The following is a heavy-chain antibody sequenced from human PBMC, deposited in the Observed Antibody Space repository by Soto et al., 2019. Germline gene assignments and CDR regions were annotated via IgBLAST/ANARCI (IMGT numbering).Heavy chain of an antibody. J-gene: IGHJ4*02. CDR3: ARESGKGTGCKVGNFAS. V-gene: IGHV4-31*03. CDR2: IDNRGST. D-gene: IGHD6-19*01. Sequence: TRSLTCTFSGISIRSGNYHRSWIRQHPGKGLEWIGYIDNRGSTYYNPSLKGRVTVSIDTSMHQFSLRRNSVTAAGTPAYFCARESGKGTGCKVGNFASWGQGNLVAV. CDR1: GISIRSGNYH.